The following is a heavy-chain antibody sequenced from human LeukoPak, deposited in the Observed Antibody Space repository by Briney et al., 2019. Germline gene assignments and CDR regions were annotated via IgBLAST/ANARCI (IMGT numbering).Heavy chain of an antibody. CDR3: ARGAPGPITMIVVVMFSDY. CDR1: GFTFSNYS. D-gene: IGHD3-22*01. CDR2: ISLGSSYI. J-gene: IGHJ4*02. Sequence: PGGSLRLSCAASGFTFSNYSMNWVRQAPGKGLEWVTSISLGSSYIYYADSVKGRFTISKDNAKKSLYLQMNSLRVEDTAVYYCARGAPGPITMIVVVMFSDYWGQGTLVTVSS. V-gene: IGHV3-21*01.